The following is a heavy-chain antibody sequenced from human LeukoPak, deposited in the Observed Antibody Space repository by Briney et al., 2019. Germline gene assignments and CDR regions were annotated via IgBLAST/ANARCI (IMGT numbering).Heavy chain of an antibody. Sequence: PGGSLRLSCAASGLTFSSYGMHWVRQAPGKGLEWVAVIWYDGSNKYYADSVKGRFTISRDNSKNTLYLQMNSLRAEDTAVYYCARYKGDLDAFDIWGQGTMVTVSS. D-gene: IGHD1-14*01. J-gene: IGHJ3*02. CDR2: IWYDGSNK. V-gene: IGHV3-33*01. CDR3: ARYKGDLDAFDI. CDR1: GLTFSSYG.